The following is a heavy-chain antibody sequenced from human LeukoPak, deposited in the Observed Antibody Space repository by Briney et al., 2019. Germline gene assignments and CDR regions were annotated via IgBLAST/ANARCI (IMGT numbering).Heavy chain of an antibody. J-gene: IGHJ4*02. CDR1: GFTFSNFA. D-gene: IGHD2-21*02. V-gene: IGHV3-64*04. CDR3: AKGSHCGTDCYSIFDY. CDR2: IGSNGITT. Sequence: GGSLRLSCSASGFTFSNFAMHWVRRAPGKGLEHVSVIGSNGITTYFADSVKGRFTISRDNSKNTLYLQMNSLRAEDTAVYYCAKGSHCGTDCYSIFDYWGQGTLVTVSS.